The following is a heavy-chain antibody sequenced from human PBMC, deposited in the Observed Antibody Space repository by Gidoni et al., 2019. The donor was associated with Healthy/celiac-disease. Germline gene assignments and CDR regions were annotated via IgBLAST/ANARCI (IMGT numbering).Heavy chain of an antibody. Sequence: QVQLQQSGPGLVTPSQTPSLTCAISGDSVSSNSAAWNWIRQSPSRGLEWLGRTYYRSKWYNDYAVSVKSRITINPDTSKNQFSLQLNSVTPEDTAVYYCAREEVRCSSTSCYDVLSFDYWGQGTLVTVSS. CDR3: AREEVRCSSTSCYDVLSFDY. CDR2: TYYRSKWYN. V-gene: IGHV6-1*01. D-gene: IGHD2-2*01. CDR1: GDSVSSNSAA. J-gene: IGHJ4*02.